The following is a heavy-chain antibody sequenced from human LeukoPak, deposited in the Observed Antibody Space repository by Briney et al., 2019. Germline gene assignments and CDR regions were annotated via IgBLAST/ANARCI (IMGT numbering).Heavy chain of an antibody. CDR2: MYLSGTT. CDR3: AGLVGRYSSGLYYYYFDY. CDR1: GDSINSLDL. D-gene: IGHD3-22*01. J-gene: IGHJ4*02. Sequence: SETLSLTCTVSGDSINSLDLWSWVRQPPGKGLEWIGEMYLSGTTHSNPSVKSRVTISIDKSKNQFSLNLSSVTAADTAVYYCAGLVGRYSSGLYYYYFDYWGQGTLVTVSS. V-gene: IGHV4-4*02.